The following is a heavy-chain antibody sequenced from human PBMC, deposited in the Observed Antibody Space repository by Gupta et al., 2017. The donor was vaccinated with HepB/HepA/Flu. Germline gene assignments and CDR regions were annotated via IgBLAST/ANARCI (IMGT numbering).Heavy chain of an antibody. J-gene: IGHJ5*02. CDR2: ISGTGSNT. D-gene: IGHD2-2*02. CDR1: GFTFSSYA. V-gene: IGHV3-23*01. Sequence: EVQLLESGGGLVQPGGSLRLSCAASGFTFSSYAMTWVRQAPKKGLEWVSGISGTGSNTYYADSVKGRFTISRDNSKNTLYLQLNSLRAEDTAVYYCAKGWRSCSTTTCYTLSNCFDPWGQGTLVSVSS. CDR3: AKGWRSCSTTTCYTLSNCFDP.